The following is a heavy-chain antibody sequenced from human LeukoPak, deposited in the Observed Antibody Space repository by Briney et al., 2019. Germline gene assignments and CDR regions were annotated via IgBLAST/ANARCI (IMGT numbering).Heavy chain of an antibody. CDR1: GVSITSSIYH. CDR2: AYYTGST. Sequence: SETLSLTCIVSGVSITSSIYHWGWIRQPPGKGLEWIGNAYYTGSTSYNPSLKSRVTISVDTSKNHFSLKLSSVTAADTAVYYCASFFGYGYEYYYGMDVWGQGTTVTVSS. V-gene: IGHV4-39*02. D-gene: IGHD5-18*01. J-gene: IGHJ6*02. CDR3: ASFFGYGYEYYYGMDV.